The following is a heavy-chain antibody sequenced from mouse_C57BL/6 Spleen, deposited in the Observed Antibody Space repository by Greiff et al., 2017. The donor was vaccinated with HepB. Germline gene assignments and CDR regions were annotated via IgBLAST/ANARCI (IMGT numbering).Heavy chain of an antibody. CDR1: GFNIKDDY. CDR3: TTTAQATWDYAMDY. V-gene: IGHV14-4*01. CDR2: IDPENGDT. J-gene: IGHJ4*01. D-gene: IGHD3-2*02. Sequence: VQLKQSGAELVRPGASVKLSCTASGFNIKDDYMHWVKQRPEQGLEWIGWIDPENGDTEYASKFQGKATITADTSSNTAYLQLSSLTSEDTAVYYCTTTAQATWDYAMDYWGQGTSVTVSS.